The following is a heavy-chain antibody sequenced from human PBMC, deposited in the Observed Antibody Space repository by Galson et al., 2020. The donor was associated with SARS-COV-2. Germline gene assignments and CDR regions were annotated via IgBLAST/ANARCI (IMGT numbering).Heavy chain of an antibody. V-gene: IGHV1-2*04. Sequence: ASVKVSCKASGYTFTGYYMHWVRQAPGQGLEWMGWINPNSGGTNYAQKFQGWVTMTRDTSISTAYMELSRLRSDDTAVYYCARGSSPDSSSWEADYGGQGTLVTVSS. CDR1: GYTFTGYY. J-gene: IGHJ4*02. CDR2: INPNSGGT. CDR3: ARGSSPDSSSWEADY. D-gene: IGHD6-13*01.